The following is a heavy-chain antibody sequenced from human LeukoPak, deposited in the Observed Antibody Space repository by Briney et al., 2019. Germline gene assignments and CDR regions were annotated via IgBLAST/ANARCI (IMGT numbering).Heavy chain of an antibody. CDR2: IYHSGST. Sequence: PGGSLRLSCAASGFTFSSYGMSWVRQAPGKGLEWIGEIYHSGSTNYNPSLKSRVTISVDKSKTQFSLKLSSVTAADTAVYYCARDKWEPRYAFDTWGQGTMVTVSS. CDR3: ARDKWEPRYAFDT. J-gene: IGHJ3*02. D-gene: IGHD1-26*01. V-gene: IGHV4-4*02. CDR1: GFTFSSYGM.